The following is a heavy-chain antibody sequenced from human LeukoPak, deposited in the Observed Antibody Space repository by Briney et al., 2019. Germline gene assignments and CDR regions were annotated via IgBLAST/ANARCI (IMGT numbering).Heavy chain of an antibody. CDR1: GFTFSSYA. CDR2: ISYDGSNK. D-gene: IGHD1-20*01. J-gene: IGHJ4*02. CDR3: ARVPLTGTTWGAHDY. Sequence: GGSLRLSCAASGFTFSSYAMHWVRQAPGKGLEWVAVISYDGSNKYYADSVNGRFTISRDNSKNTLYLQMNSLRAEDTAVYYCARVPLTGTTWGAHDYWGQGTLVTVSS. V-gene: IGHV3-30-3*01.